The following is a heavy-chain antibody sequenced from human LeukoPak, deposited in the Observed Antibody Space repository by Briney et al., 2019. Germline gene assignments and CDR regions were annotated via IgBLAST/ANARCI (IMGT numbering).Heavy chain of an antibody. CDR3: ARNGRVRRVVKDLFEY. Sequence: ASVKVSCKTSGSTFTDYDITWVRQAPGQGLEWMGRVRPYNGNTYYSQRFQDRVTITKATSTGTAYMDLRNLRTDDTAMYYCARNGRVRRVVKDLFEYWGQGTLVTVSS. CDR2: VRPYNGNT. J-gene: IGHJ4*02. V-gene: IGHV1-18*01. D-gene: IGHD3-10*01. CDR1: GSTFTDYD.